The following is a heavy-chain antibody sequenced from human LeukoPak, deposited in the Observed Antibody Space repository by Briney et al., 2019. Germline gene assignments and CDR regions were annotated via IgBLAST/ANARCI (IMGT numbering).Heavy chain of an antibody. CDR2: IYYSGST. Sequence: SETLSLTCTVSGGSISSSSYYWGWIRQPPGKGLEWIGSIYYSGSTYYNSSLKSRVTISVDTSKNQFSLKLSSVTAADTAVYYCARSRWLPGDFDLWGRGTLVTVSS. CDR3: ARSRWLPGDFDL. V-gene: IGHV4-39*07. CDR1: GGSISSSSYY. D-gene: IGHD5-24*01. J-gene: IGHJ2*01.